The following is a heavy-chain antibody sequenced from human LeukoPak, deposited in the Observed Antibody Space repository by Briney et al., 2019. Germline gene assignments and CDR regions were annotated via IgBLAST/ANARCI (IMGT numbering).Heavy chain of an antibody. CDR2: ISGSGGST. V-gene: IGHV3-23*01. D-gene: IGHD6-19*01. CDR1: GFTFRRYA. CDR3: ARDYSSGWYLDY. Sequence: GGSLRLSCAASGFTFRRYALSWVRQAPGKGLEWVSAISGSGGSTYYADSLKGRFTISRDNSKNTLYLQRNSLRAEDTAVYYCARDYSSGWYLDYWGQGTLVTVSS. J-gene: IGHJ4*02.